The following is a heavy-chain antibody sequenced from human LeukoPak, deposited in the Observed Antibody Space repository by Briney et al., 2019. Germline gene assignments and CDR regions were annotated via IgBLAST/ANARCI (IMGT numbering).Heavy chain of an antibody. Sequence: PSETLSLTCTVFGDSISSYYWSWIRQPPGKGLEWIGSIYYSGITSYNRSLKSRVIISVHTSKNQFSLKLSSVTAADAAVYYCARDQSGSYIFDYWAQGTLVTVSS. D-gene: IGHD1-26*01. J-gene: IGHJ4*02. CDR3: ARDQSGSYIFDY. CDR1: GDSISSYY. V-gene: IGHV4-59*01. CDR2: IYYSGIT.